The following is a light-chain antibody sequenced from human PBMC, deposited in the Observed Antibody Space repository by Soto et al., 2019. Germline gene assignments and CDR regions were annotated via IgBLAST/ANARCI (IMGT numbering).Light chain of an antibody. CDR1: QRVSSTY. J-gene: IGKJ2*01. CDR3: QQYGSSPRT. Sequence: EIVLTQSPGTLSLSPGERATLSCRASQRVSSTYLAWYQQKPGQAPRLLMYGASSRATGIPDRFSGSGSGTDFTHTISRLEPEDFAVYYCQQYGSSPRTFGQGTKLEIK. CDR2: GAS. V-gene: IGKV3-20*01.